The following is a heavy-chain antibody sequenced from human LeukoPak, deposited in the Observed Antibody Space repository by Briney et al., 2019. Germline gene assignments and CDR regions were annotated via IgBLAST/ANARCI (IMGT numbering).Heavy chain of an antibody. CDR2: IYYSRTT. V-gene: IGHV4-31*03. D-gene: IGHD4-17*01. Sequence: PSQTLSLTCTVSSGSINRGGYFWSWIHQHPGKGLEWIGYIYYSRTTNYNPSLKSRVSISLDASENQFSLKLSSVTAADTAVYYCARSDYGNYYFDYWGQGTLVTVSS. CDR3: ARSDYGNYYFDY. CDR1: SGSINRGGYF. J-gene: IGHJ4*02.